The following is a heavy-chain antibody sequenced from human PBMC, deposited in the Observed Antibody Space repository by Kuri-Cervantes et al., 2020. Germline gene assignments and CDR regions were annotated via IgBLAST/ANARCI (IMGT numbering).Heavy chain of an antibody. D-gene: IGHD6-13*01. CDR1: GFTFSDYY. J-gene: IGHJ4*02. CDR3: ARDYGSSWSPFDY. Sequence: LSLTCAASGFTFSDYYMSWIRQAPGKGLEWVSYISSSGSIIYYADSVKDRFTISRDNAKNSLYLQMNSLRAEDTAVYYCARDYGSSWSPFDYWGQGTLVTVSS. V-gene: IGHV3-11*01. CDR2: ISSSGSII.